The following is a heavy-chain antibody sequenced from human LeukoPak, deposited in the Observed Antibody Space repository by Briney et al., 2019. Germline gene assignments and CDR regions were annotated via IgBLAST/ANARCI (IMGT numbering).Heavy chain of an antibody. CDR1: GYIFTNYY. J-gene: IGHJ6*03. CDR2: INPSGGST. D-gene: IGHD4-11*01. CDR3: TRDPGLTNFYYYMDV. Sequence: GASVKISCKASGYIFTNYYMHWVRQAPGQGLEWLGIINPSGGSTTYAQKFQGRVTMTSDMSTNTAYMELSSLISEDTAVYYCTRDPGLTNFYYYMDVWGKGTTVNVSS. V-gene: IGHV1-46*01.